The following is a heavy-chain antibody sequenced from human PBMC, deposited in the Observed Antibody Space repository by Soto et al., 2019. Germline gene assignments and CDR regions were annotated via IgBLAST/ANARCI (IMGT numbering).Heavy chain of an antibody. Sequence: ASVNVSCKXSGYTFTGYYMHWVRQAPGQGLEWMGWINPNSGGTNYAQKFQGRVTMTRDTSISTAYMELSRLRSDDTAVYYCARDSPVGSSWSFYYYYGMDVWGQGTTVTVSS. CDR1: GYTFTGYY. CDR2: INPNSGGT. D-gene: IGHD6-13*01. V-gene: IGHV1-2*02. CDR3: ARDSPVGSSWSFYYYYGMDV. J-gene: IGHJ6*02.